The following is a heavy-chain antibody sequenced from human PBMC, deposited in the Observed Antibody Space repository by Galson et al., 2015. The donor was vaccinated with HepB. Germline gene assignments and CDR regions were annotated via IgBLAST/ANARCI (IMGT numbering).Heavy chain of an antibody. Sequence: SVKVSCKASDNSFTKYGISWVRQAPGQGLEWMGWISGYNGYTNHAQKFQDRVNMTTDTSTSTVHMDLRSLRFDDTAVYFCARGRVRRVFELWGRGTLVTVSS. CDR2: ISGYNGYT. CDR3: ARGRVRRVFEL. V-gene: IGHV1-18*01. J-gene: IGHJ2*01. CDR1: DNSFTKYG.